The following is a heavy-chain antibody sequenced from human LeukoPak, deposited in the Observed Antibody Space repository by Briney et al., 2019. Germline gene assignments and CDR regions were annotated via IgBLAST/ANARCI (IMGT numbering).Heavy chain of an antibody. CDR3: ARSYGSSRDPFDY. Sequence: PGGSLRLSCAASGFTFSSYGMHWVRQVPGKGLEWVALISYDGSNKYYADSVKGRFTISRDNSKNTLYLQMNSLRPEDTAVYYCARSYGSSRDPFDYWGQGTLVTVSS. CDR1: GFTFSSYG. V-gene: IGHV3-30*03. J-gene: IGHJ4*02. D-gene: IGHD5-18*01. CDR2: ISYDGSNK.